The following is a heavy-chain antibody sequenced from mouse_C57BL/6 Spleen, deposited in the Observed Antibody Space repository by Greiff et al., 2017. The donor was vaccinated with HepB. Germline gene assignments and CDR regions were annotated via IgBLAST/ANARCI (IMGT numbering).Heavy chain of an antibody. J-gene: IGHJ1*03. CDR2: ISYSGST. CDR3: ARGWDYYGSSPLWYFDV. CDR1: GYSITSDY. Sequence: VQLKESGPGLAKPSQTLSLTCSVTGYSITSDYWNWIRKFPGNKLEYMGYISYSGSTYYNPSLKSRISITRDTSKNQYYLQLNSVTTEDTATYYCARGWDYYGSSPLWYFDVWGTGTTVTVSS. D-gene: IGHD1-1*01. V-gene: IGHV3-8*01.